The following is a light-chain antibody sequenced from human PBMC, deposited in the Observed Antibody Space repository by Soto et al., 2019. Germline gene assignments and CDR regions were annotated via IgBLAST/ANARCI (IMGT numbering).Light chain of an antibody. J-gene: IGKJ4*01. V-gene: IGKV3-11*01. CDR1: QSVRSY. CDR3: QQRSSWPLT. Sequence: EIVLTQSPATLSLSPEGRATLSCRASQSVRSYLAWYQQKPGQAPRLLVYDASNRATGIPARFSGSGSGTDFTLTISSLEPEDFAVYYCQQRSSWPLTFGGGTKVEIK. CDR2: DAS.